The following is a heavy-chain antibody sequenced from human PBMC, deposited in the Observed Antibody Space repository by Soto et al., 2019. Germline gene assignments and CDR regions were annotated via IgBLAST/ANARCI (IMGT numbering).Heavy chain of an antibody. Sequence: GGSLRLSCAASGFTFSSYAMHWVRQAPGKGLEWVAVISYDGSNKYYADSVKGRFTISRDNSKNTLCLQMNSLRAEDTAVYYCARDLWFGELSGAFDIWGQGTMVTVSS. CDR3: ARDLWFGELSGAFDI. V-gene: IGHV3-30-3*01. D-gene: IGHD3-10*01. J-gene: IGHJ3*02. CDR1: GFTFSSYA. CDR2: ISYDGSNK.